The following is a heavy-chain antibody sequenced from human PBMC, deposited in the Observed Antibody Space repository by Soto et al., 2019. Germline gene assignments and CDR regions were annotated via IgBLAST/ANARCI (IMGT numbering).Heavy chain of an antibody. Sequence: QVLLVRSGDEVKKPGASVKVSCKASGYIFVNYGIAWVRQAPGQGLEWMGWISPYTGNTHSASKVQGRLTMTTDTSTSTAYMDLGSLTSDDTAVYYCVMVDNYVTPTPQDVWGQGTTVTVSS. J-gene: IGHJ6*02. CDR2: ISPYTGNT. D-gene: IGHD3-16*01. CDR3: VMVDNYVTPTPQDV. V-gene: IGHV1-18*01. CDR1: GYIFVNYG.